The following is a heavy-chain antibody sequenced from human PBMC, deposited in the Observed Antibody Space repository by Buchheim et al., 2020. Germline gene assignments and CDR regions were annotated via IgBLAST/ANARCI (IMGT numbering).Heavy chain of an antibody. CDR3: ASVGLNWQEVDY. Sequence: QLQLQESGPGLVKPSGTLSLTCTVSGDSICSSSYYWGWIRQPPGKGLEWIGRTYYSGSTYYNPSLKSRFHKSEDTTKNHYFLKLSSVTAADTAVYYCASVGLNWQEVDYWGQGTL. J-gene: IGHJ4*02. V-gene: IGHV4-39*07. CDR1: GDSICSSSYY. CDR2: TYYSGST. D-gene: IGHD4/OR15-4a*01.